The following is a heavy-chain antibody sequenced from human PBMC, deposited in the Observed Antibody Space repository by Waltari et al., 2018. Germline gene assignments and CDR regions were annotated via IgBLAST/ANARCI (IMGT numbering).Heavy chain of an antibody. Sequence: QIQLVQSGDEVKKPGSSVKVPCQASGDTFSSYAIRWVRKAPGQGLEGMGSVIPTFGTANHAKKFQGRCTSTSDKSRSTAYMELSSLRAEDTAVYYGAIGMGVPYSSSWFDYWGQGTLVTVSS. CDR3: AIGMGVPYSSSWFDY. D-gene: IGHD6-13*01. CDR1: GDTFSSYA. CDR2: VIPTFGTA. V-gene: IGHV1-69*06. J-gene: IGHJ4*02.